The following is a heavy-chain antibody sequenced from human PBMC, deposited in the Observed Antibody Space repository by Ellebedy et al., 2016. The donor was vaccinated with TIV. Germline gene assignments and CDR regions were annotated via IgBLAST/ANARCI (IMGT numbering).Heavy chain of an antibody. J-gene: IGHJ5*02. CDR2: IYQDGSWQ. CDR1: GFSFRSYW. V-gene: IGHV3-7*01. Sequence: PGGSLRLSCAASGFSFRSYWMTWVRQAPGKGLEWVANIYQDGSWQYSVESVKGRFTISRDNAINSLFLQMNSLRAGDTAVYYCARRGSYGDYAVQVNNWFDRWGQGTLVTV. D-gene: IGHD4-17*01. CDR3: ARRGSYGDYAVQVNNWFDR.